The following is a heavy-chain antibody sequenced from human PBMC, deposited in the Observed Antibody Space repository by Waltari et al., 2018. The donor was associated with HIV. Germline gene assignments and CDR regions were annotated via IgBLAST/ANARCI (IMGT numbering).Heavy chain of an antibody. D-gene: IGHD4-17*01. CDR3: AKTVPTVTSIFEGFDV. V-gene: IGHV3-23*01. J-gene: IGHJ3*01. CDR1: GFSFNKFA. CDR2: ISGSGGNK. Sequence: QLLESGGGLVKPGGSLSLPCVASGFSFNKFAMNWVRQAPGEGLEWLSSISGSGGNKYYADSVKGRISISRENSQNTVYLQINSLRVDDTATYYCAKTVPTVTSIFEGFDVWGQGAMVIVSS.